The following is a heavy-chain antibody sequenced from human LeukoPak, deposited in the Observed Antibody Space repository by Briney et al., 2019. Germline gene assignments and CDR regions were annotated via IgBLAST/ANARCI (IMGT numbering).Heavy chain of an antibody. CDR2: IYSGGST. J-gene: IGHJ4*01. D-gene: IGHD4-17*01. V-gene: IGHV3-53*01. Sequence: GGSLRLSCAASGFTVSSNYMSWVRQAPGKGLEWVSVIYSGGSTYYADSVKGRFTISRDKSNNTVPLQMNSLRAEDTAVYYCAKGPTLTSFGSWGQGTLVTVSS. CDR1: GFTVSSNY. CDR3: AKGPTLTSFGS.